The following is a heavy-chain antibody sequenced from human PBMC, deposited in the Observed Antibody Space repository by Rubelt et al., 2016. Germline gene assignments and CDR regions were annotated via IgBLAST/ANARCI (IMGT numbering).Heavy chain of an antibody. CDR1: GFTFSSFR. D-gene: IGHD1-26*01. CDR3: AKDLAPRGVGSTY. CDR2: ISGSGGSA. V-gene: IGHV3-23*04. J-gene: IGHJ4*02. Sequence: EVQLVESGGVLVQPGGSLRLSCAASGFTFSSFRMTWVRQAPGKGLEWVSAISGSGGSAYYADSVKGRFTISRDNSKNTLYMQMNSLRAEDTAVYYCAKDLAPRGVGSTYWGQGTLVTVSS.